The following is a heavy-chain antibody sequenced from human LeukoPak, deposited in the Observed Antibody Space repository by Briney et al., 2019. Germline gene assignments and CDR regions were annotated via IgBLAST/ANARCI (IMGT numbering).Heavy chain of an antibody. CDR3: AKHTQTTVTTYVGY. CDR2: ISGSGGST. Sequence: PGGSLRLSCAASGFTFSSYAMSWVRQAPGKGLEWVSAISGSGGSTYYADSVKGRFTSRDNSKNTLYLQMNSLRAEDTAVYYCAKHTQTTVTTYVGYWGQGTLVTVSS. V-gene: IGHV3-23*01. J-gene: IGHJ4*02. CDR1: GFTFSSYA. D-gene: IGHD4-17*01.